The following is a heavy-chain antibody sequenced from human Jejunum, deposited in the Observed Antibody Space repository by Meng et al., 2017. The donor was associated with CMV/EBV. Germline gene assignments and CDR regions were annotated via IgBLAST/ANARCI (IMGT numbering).Heavy chain of an antibody. CDR1: GSVRSDSHY. V-gene: IGHV4-61*01. D-gene: IGHD5-18*01. CDR3: ARDGGNIYGYAFDI. CDR2: IHYIGST. Sequence: GSVRSDSHYWSWIRQPPGKGLDWIGYIHYIGSTSYNPSLKTRVTISLDTSKNQFSLKLTSVTAADTATYYCARDGGNIYGYAFDIWGQGTMVTVSS. J-gene: IGHJ3*02.